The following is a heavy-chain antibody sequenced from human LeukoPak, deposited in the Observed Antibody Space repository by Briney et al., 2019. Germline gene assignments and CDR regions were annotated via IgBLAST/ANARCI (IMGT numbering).Heavy chain of an antibody. J-gene: IGHJ6*03. V-gene: IGHV3-11*04. Sequence: GGSLRLSCVASGFSLSDYYMSWIRQAPGKGLEWVSYIGSTIYYAGSVKGRLTISRDNAKNSLYLQMNSLRAEDTAVYYCARDRGIVGTTGYYYMDVWGKGTTVTVSS. CDR2: IGSTI. D-gene: IGHD1-26*01. CDR3: ARDRGIVGTTGYYYMDV. CDR1: GFSLSDYY.